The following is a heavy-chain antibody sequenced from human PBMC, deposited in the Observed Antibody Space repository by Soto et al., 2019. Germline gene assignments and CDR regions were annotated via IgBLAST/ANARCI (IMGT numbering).Heavy chain of an antibody. CDR2: TSYSGNT. D-gene: IGHD1-26*01. CDR1: GGSVSSYQ. J-gene: IGHJ4*02. V-gene: IGHV4-59*02. Sequence: QVQLQESGPGLLKPSETLSLTCTISGGSVSSYQWSWIRQPPGKGLEWIGLTSYSGNTVYNPSLKSRVAFSVDTSKNHFSLTLTSVTAADTAVYYCARDGVGPFDYWGQGTLATVSS. CDR3: ARDGVGPFDY.